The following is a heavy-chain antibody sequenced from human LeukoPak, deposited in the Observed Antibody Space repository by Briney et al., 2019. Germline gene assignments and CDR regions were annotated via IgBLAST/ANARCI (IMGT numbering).Heavy chain of an antibody. J-gene: IGHJ6*03. CDR2: ISSSGSTI. CDR1: GFTVSSNF. D-gene: IGHD3-22*01. Sequence: GGSLRLSCAASGFTVSSNFMSWIRQAPGKGLEWVSYISSSGSTIYYADSVEGRFTISRDNAKNSLYLQMNSLRAEDTAVYYCARDFSSVVHYDSSVHYYYYYYYMDVWGKGTTVTISS. V-gene: IGHV3-11*01. CDR3: ARDFSSVVHYDSSVHYYYYYYYMDV.